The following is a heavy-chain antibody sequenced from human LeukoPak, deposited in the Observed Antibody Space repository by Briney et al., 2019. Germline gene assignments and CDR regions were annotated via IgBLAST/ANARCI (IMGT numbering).Heavy chain of an antibody. CDR3: AREDFWSGYYLFDY. J-gene: IGHJ4*02. D-gene: IGHD3-3*01. V-gene: IGHV3-30-3*01. CDR2: ISYDGSNK. Sequence: GRSLRLSCAASGFTFSSYAMHWVRQAPGKGLEWVAVISYDGSNKYYADSVKGRFTISRDNSKNTLYLQMNSLRAEDTAVYYCAREDFWSGYYLFDYWGQGSLVTVSS. CDR1: GFTFSSYA.